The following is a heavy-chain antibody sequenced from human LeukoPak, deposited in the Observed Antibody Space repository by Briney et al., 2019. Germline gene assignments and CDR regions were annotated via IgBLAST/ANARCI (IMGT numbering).Heavy chain of an antibody. CDR1: GFSISSGYY. CDR2: IHHSGST. V-gene: IGHV4-38-2*02. Sequence: SETLSLTCTVSGFSISSGYYWGWIRQPPGKGLDWIGSIHHSGSTYYNASLKSRVTISVDTSKNQFSLKLSSVTAADTAVYYCARDQGGNPIDYWGQGTLVTGSS. D-gene: IGHD4-23*01. J-gene: IGHJ4*02. CDR3: ARDQGGNPIDY.